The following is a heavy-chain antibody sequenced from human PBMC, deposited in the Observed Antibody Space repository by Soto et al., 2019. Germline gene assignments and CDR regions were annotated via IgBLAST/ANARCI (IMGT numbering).Heavy chain of an antibody. Sequence: SETLSLTCTVSGGSMNSYYWSWIRQPPGKGLEWIGYINYSGGTNHNPSLKSRVTISVDTSKKQLSLKLTSVTAADTAVYYCARDSGDSRSDWFDPWGQGTLVTVSS. V-gene: IGHV4-59*01. CDR1: GGSMNSYY. CDR2: INYSGGT. D-gene: IGHD3-10*01. J-gene: IGHJ5*02. CDR3: ARDSGDSRSDWFDP.